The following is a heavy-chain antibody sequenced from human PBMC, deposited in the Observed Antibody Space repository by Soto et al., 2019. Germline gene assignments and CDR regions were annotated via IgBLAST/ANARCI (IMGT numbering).Heavy chain of an antibody. J-gene: IGHJ6*02. CDR2: IYPGDSDT. Sequence: PGESLKISCKGSGYSFTSYWIGWVRQMPGKGLEWMGIIYPGDSDTRYSPSFQGQVTISADKSISTAYLQWSSLKASDTAMYYCARVVSDASSGYYGGNYCYYGMDVWGQGSTVTVSS. CDR3: ARVVSDASSGYYGGNYCYYGMDV. D-gene: IGHD3-22*01. CDR1: GYSFTSYW. V-gene: IGHV5-51*01.